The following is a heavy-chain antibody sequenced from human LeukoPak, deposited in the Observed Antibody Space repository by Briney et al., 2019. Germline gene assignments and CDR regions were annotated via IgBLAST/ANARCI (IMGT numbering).Heavy chain of an antibody. J-gene: IGHJ3*02. CDR2: ISTSGSTI. V-gene: IGHV3-48*03. CDR1: GFTFSSHE. D-gene: IGHD2-2*01. CDR3: ARGGYCSSTICYSLNAFDI. Sequence: PGGSLRLSCAASGFTFSSHEMNWVRQAPGKWLEWVSYISTSGSTIYYADSVKGRFTISRDNAKNSLYLQMNSLRAEDTAVYYCARGGYCSSTICYSLNAFDIWGQGTTVTVSS.